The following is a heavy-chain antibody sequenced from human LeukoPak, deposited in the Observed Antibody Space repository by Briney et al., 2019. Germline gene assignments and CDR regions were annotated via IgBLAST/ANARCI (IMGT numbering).Heavy chain of an antibody. CDR3: ARDPYYYYGMDV. V-gene: IGHV4-59*01. Sequence: SETLSLTCTVAGGPISSYYWSWIRQPPGKGLEWIGYIYYSGSTNYNPSLKSRVTISVDTSKNQFSLKLSSVTAADTAVYYCARDPYYYYGMDVWGQGTTVTVSS. CDR2: IYYSGST. J-gene: IGHJ6*02. CDR1: GGPISSYY.